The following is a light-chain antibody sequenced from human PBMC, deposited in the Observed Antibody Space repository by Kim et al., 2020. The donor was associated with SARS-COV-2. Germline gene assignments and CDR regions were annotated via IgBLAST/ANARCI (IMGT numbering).Light chain of an antibody. Sequence: SSELTQDPAVSVALGQTVRITCQGDSLRRYYTTWYQQKQGQSPILVIYGKNNRPSEIPDQFPGSSSGNTGSLTITGAQAEDEADYYCDSRDSNHNVIFGG. CDR2: GKN. CDR3: DSRDSNHNVI. V-gene: IGLV3-19*01. J-gene: IGLJ2*01. CDR1: SLRRYY.